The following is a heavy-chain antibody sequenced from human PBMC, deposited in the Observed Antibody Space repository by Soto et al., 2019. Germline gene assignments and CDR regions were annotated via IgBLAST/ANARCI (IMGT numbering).Heavy chain of an antibody. J-gene: IGHJ6*02. CDR2: TYYRSKWYN. CDR1: GDSVSSNSAA. CDR3: AGRFCSGGNCRRYNYAMDV. Sequence: SQTLSLTCVISGDSVSSNSAAWNWIRQSPSRGLEWLGRTYYRSKWYNDYAVSVKSRITINPDTSKNQFSLQLNSVTPEDTAVYYCAGRFCSGGNCRRYNYAMDVWGQGTTVTVSS. V-gene: IGHV6-1*01. D-gene: IGHD2-15*01.